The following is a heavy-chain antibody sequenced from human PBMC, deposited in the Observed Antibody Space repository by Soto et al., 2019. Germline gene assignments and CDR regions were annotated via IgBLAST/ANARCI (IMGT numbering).Heavy chain of an antibody. J-gene: IGHJ6*02. CDR1: GFTFSSYA. CDR3: ARGQVLRFLEWSGRGMDV. D-gene: IGHD3-3*01. CDR2: ISYDGSNK. Sequence: SLSLSCAASGFTFSSYAMDWVRQAPGKGLEWVAVISYDGSNKYYADSVKGRFTISRDNSKNTLYLQMNSLRAEDTAVYYCARGQVLRFLEWSGRGMDVWGQGTTVTVSS. V-gene: IGHV3-30-3*01.